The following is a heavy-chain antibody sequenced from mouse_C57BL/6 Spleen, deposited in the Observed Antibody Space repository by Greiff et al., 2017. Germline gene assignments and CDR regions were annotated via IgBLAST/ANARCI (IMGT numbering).Heavy chain of an antibody. D-gene: IGHD1-1*01. CDR2: FYPGSGSI. Sequence: VQLQQSGAELVKPGASVKLSCKASGYTFTEYTIHWVKQRSGQGLEWIGWFYPGSGSIKYNEKFKDKATLTADKSSSTVYMELSRLTSEDSAVYVCARHEDDYGSSYDYAMDYWGQGTSVTVSS. V-gene: IGHV1-62-2*01. J-gene: IGHJ4*01. CDR1: GYTFTEYT. CDR3: ARHEDDYGSSYDYAMDY.